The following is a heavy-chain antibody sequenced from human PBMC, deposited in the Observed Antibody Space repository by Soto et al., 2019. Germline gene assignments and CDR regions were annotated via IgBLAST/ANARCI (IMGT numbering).Heavy chain of an antibody. Sequence: SETLSLTCTVSGGSISSGDYYWSWIRQPPGKGLEWIGYIYYSGSTYYNPSLKSRVTISVDTSKNQFSLKLSSVTAADTAVYYCARASSSSSSDLAYYFDYWGQGTLVTVSS. J-gene: IGHJ4*02. CDR2: IYYSGST. D-gene: IGHD6-6*01. V-gene: IGHV4-30-4*01. CDR3: ARASSSSSSDLAYYFDY. CDR1: GGSISSGDYY.